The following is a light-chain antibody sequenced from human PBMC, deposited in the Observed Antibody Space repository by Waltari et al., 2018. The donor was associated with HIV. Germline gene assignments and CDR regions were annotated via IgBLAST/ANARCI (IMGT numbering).Light chain of an antibody. CDR1: QSVSSN. J-gene: IGKJ1*01. Sequence: EIVMTQSPAPLSVSPGERATLSCRASQSVSSNLAWYQQKPGQSPRLLIYGASTRATGIPARFSGSGSGTDFTLTISSLQSEDFAVYYCQQLSKWPPWTFGQGTKVEIK. CDR2: GAS. CDR3: QQLSKWPPWT. V-gene: IGKV3-15*01.